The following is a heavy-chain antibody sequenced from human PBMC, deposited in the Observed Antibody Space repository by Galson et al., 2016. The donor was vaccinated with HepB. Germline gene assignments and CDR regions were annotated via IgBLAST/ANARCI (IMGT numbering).Heavy chain of an antibody. D-gene: IGHD2-2*01. V-gene: IGHV3-33*01. CDR2: IWFDGSNK. CDR3: ARERGASTWYYFDS. CDR1: GFSFSSYG. J-gene: IGHJ4*02. Sequence: SLRLSCAASGFSFSSYGMHWVRQAPGKGLEWVAVIWFDGSNKYYEDSVKGRFTISRDNSKNTLFLQMSSLRAEDTAVYYCARERGASTWYYFDSWGQGTLVTVSS.